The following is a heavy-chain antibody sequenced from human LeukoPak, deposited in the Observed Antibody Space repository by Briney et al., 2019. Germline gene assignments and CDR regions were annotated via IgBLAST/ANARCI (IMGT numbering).Heavy chain of an antibody. V-gene: IGHV4-4*07. CDR3: ARARTGCSSSVCYGIDY. D-gene: IGHD2-2*01. CDR1: GGSISSYY. Sequence: SETLSLTCTVSGGSISSYYWSWIRQPAGKGLEWNGRIHSSGSSNYNPSLESRVTMSVDTSKNQFTLRLTSVTAADTAVYYCARARTGCSSSVCYGIDYWGQGTRVTVSS. J-gene: IGHJ4*02. CDR2: IHSSGSS.